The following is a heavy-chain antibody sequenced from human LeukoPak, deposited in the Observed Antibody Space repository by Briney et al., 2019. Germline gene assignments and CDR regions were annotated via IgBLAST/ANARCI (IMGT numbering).Heavy chain of an antibody. Sequence: GGSLRLSCAASGSTFSSYGMHWVRQAPGKGLEWVAVISYDGSNKYYADSVKGRFTISRDNSKNTLYLQMNSLRAEDTAVYYCAKDLGFWGQGTLVTVSS. D-gene: IGHD2-2*03. V-gene: IGHV3-30*18. CDR1: GSTFSSYG. J-gene: IGHJ4*02. CDR2: ISYDGSNK. CDR3: AKDLGF.